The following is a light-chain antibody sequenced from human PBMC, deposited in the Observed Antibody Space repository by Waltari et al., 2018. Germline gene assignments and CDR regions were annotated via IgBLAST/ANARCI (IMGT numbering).Light chain of an antibody. Sequence: EIVLTQSPGTLSLSKGETATLSCRASQSLNKNYLAWYRQRPGQAPGLLIHETSRRTTGIPDRFSGSGSGTDFALTISRLEAEDSAVYYCQQYGSSPYTFGQGTKLEIK. CDR1: QSLNKNY. V-gene: IGKV3-20*01. CDR2: ETS. CDR3: QQYGSSPYT. J-gene: IGKJ2*01.